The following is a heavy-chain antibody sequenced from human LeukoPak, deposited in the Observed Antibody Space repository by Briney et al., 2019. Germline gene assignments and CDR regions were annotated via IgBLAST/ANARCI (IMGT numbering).Heavy chain of an antibody. CDR3: AELGITMIGGV. V-gene: IGHV3-48*04. J-gene: IGHJ6*04. CDR1: GFTFTNAW. CDR2: ISSSGSTI. Sequence: RGSLRLSCAPSGFTFTNAWMNWVRQAPGKGLEWVSYISSSGSTIYYTDSVKGRFTISRDNAKNSLYLQMNSLRAEDTAVYYCAELGITMIGGVWGKGTTVTISS. D-gene: IGHD3-10*02.